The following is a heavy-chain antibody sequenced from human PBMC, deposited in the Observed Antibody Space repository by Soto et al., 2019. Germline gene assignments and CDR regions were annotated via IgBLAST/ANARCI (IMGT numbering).Heavy chain of an antibody. D-gene: IGHD3-9*01. CDR3: ARMSATGTRWFDS. J-gene: IGHJ5*01. CDR2: ISYRGIT. Sequence: QVQLQESGPGLVKPSQTLSLTCTVSGASISSGAYYCSWIRHFPGKGLEGIGDISYRGITHYNPSLNSRVTISRDTSENQFSLKVNSVTAADTAVYYCARMSATGTRWFDSWGQGTQVTVSS. CDR1: GASISSGAYY. V-gene: IGHV4-31*03.